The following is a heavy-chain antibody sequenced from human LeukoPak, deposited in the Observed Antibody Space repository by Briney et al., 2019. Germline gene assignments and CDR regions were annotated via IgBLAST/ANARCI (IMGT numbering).Heavy chain of an antibody. Sequence: ASVKVSCKASGYTFTGYYMHWVRQAPGQGLEWMGWINPNSGGTNYAQKFQGRVTMTRDTSISTAYMELSRLRSDDTAVYYCAGQMWERGGWFDPWGQGTLVTVSS. J-gene: IGHJ5*02. CDR1: GYTFTGYY. D-gene: IGHD1-26*01. CDR3: AGQMWERGGWFDP. V-gene: IGHV1-2*02. CDR2: INPNSGGT.